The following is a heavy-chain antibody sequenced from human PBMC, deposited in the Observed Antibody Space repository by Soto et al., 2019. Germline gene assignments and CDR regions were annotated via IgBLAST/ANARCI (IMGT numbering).Heavy chain of an antibody. V-gene: IGHV1-18*01. CDR1: GYTFTSYG. J-gene: IGHJ6*02. CDR3: ARGRPSSPYFYVMDV. Sequence: QVQLVQSGAEVKKPGASVKVSCKASGYTFTSYGISWVRQAPGQGLEWMGWISGYNGKTNSAQKLQGRVTMTADTSTTTAYMELRSLRSDDTAVYYCARGRPSSPYFYVMDVWGQGTTVTVSS. CDR2: ISGYNGKT. D-gene: IGHD6-13*01.